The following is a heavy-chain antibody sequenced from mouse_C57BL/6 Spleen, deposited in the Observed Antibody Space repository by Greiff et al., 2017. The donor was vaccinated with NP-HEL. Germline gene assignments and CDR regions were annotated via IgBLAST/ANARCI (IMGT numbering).Heavy chain of an antibody. CDR2: IFPGSGST. D-gene: IGHD3-2*02. CDR1: GYTFTDYY. CDR3: ARRADSGSGYWFAY. V-gene: IGHV1-75*01. J-gene: IGHJ3*01. Sequence: QVQLQQSGPELVKPGASVKISCKASGYTFTDYYINWVKQRPGQGLEWIGWIFPGSGSTYYNEKFKGKATLTVDKSSSTAYMLLSSLTSEDSAVYFCARRADSGSGYWFAYWGQGTLVTVSA.